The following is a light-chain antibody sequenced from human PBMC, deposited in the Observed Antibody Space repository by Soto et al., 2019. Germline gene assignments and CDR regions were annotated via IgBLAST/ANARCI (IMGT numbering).Light chain of an antibody. CDR1: QGISIY. V-gene: IGKV1-17*01. J-gene: IGKJ1*01. CDR2: AAS. Sequence: DIPMTQSPSSLSASVGDRVTITCRARQGISIYLGWIQHKPGNAPRRLIYAASSMDSRVPSRCSGSGSGIAFTLPISSLQPEDFAPYYGLQRHTYPQRFGRRAKVEIK. CDR3: LQRHTYPQR.